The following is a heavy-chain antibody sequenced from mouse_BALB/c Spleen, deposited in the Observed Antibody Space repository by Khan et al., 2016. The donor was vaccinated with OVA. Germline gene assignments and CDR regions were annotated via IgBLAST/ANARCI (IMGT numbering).Heavy chain of an antibody. D-gene: IGHD2-10*01. CDR2: IWAGGST. J-gene: IGHJ4*01. V-gene: IGHV2-9*02. CDR1: GFSLSNYG. Sequence: VQLKESGPGLVAPSQSLSITCTVSGFSLSNYGVNWVRQSPGKGLEWLGIIWAGGSTNYNSALMSKLSIRKDNAESQVFLKMNSLQTDDTAMYXGASETSYYGNYEAMDYWGQGTSVTVSS. CDR3: ASETSYYGNYEAMDY.